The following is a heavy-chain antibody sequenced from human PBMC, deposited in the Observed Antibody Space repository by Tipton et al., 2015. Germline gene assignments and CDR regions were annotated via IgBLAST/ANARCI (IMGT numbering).Heavy chain of an antibody. CDR1: GDSFLNYG. CDR2: INVNTGNT. V-gene: IGHV1-18*01. J-gene: IGHJ6*02. CDR3: ARGWGGAGYYYALDV. Sequence: QVQLGQSGDELKMPGASVKVSCKTSGDSFLNYGISWVRQAPGQGPEWMGWINVNTGNTHYIESLQGRVSMTRDTSTGTVSVELRNLTSDDTAVYFCARGWGGAGYYYALDVWGQGTTVTVSS. D-gene: IGHD7-27*01.